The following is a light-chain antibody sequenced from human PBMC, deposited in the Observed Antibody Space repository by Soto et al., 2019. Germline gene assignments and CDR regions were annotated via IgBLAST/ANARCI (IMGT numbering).Light chain of an antibody. CDR3: CSYAGSSTLV. CDR2: EGS. CDR1: SSDVGSYSL. J-gene: IGLJ2*01. V-gene: IGLV2-23*01. Sequence: QSVLTQPASVSGSPGQSITISCTGTSSDVGSYSLVSWYQQYPGKAPKLMIYEGSKRPSGVSNRFSGSKSGNTASLTISGLQAEDEADYYCCSYAGSSTLVFGGGTKLTVL.